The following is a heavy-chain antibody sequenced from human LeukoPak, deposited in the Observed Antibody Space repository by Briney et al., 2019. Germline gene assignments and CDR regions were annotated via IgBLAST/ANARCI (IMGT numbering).Heavy chain of an antibody. D-gene: IGHD4-11*01. Sequence: GGSLRLSCVASGFTFSSHAMDWVRQAPGKGLEWVSAISGSGGNTYYADSVTGRFTISRDHSKTTLFLQMNRLRAEDTAVYYCAKDLHDYGNYVGWFDSWGQGTLVTVSS. CDR3: AKDLHDYGNYVGWFDS. V-gene: IGHV3-23*01. CDR2: ISGSGGNT. J-gene: IGHJ5*01. CDR1: GFTFSSHA.